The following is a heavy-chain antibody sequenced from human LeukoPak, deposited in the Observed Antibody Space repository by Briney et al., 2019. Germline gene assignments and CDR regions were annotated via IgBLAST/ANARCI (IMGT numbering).Heavy chain of an antibody. CDR2: IYYSGST. Sequence: SETLSLTCTVSGGSISSSTYYWGWIRQPPGKGLEWIGSIYYSGSTYYNPSLKSRVTISVDTSKNQFSLKLSSVTAADTAVYYCASLTKGDYDFWSGPHSWDVWGKGTTVTVSS. V-gene: IGHV4-39*01. D-gene: IGHD3-3*01. CDR1: GGSISSSTYY. J-gene: IGHJ6*04. CDR3: ASLTKGDYDFWSGPHSWDV.